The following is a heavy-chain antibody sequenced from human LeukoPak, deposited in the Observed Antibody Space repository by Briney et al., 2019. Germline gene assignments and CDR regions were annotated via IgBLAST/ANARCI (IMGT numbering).Heavy chain of an antibody. CDR3: ASQNPAAVAFDI. CDR2: IIPIFGTA. J-gene: IGHJ3*02. Sequence: WASVKVSCKASGGTFSSYAISWVRQAPGQGLEWMGWIIPIFGTANYAQKFQGRVTITADESTSTAYMELSSLRSEDTAVYYCASQNPAAVAFDIWGQGTMVTVSS. V-gene: IGHV1-69*13. D-gene: IGHD2-15*01. CDR1: GGTFSSYA.